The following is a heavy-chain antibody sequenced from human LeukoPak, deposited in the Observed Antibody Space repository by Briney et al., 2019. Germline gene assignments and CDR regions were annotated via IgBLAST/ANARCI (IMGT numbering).Heavy chain of an antibody. Sequence: PGASLRLSCAASGFPFSSYAMSWVRQPPGKGLECVSTISDSFRITDDADSVKGRFTISRDNSKNTLYLQMNTLRAEDTAVYYCAKRHGDYSDYWGQGTLVTVSS. CDR1: GFPFSSYA. CDR2: ISDSFRIT. V-gene: IGHV3-23*01. CDR3: AKRHGDYSDY. D-gene: IGHD4-17*01. J-gene: IGHJ4*02.